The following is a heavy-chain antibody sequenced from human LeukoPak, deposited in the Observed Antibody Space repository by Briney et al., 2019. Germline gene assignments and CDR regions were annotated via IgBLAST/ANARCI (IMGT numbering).Heavy chain of an antibody. CDR2: IKQDGSEK. CDR3: ARNLRPGSSYGYYYGMDV. Sequence: GGSLRLSCAASGITFSSHWMSWVRQAAGKGLEWVANIKQDGSEKYYVDSVKGRFTISRDNAKNSLYLQMNSLRAEGTAVYYCARNLRPGSSYGYYYGMDVWGQGTTVTVSS. J-gene: IGHJ6*02. CDR1: GITFSSHW. V-gene: IGHV3-7*01. D-gene: IGHD3-10*01.